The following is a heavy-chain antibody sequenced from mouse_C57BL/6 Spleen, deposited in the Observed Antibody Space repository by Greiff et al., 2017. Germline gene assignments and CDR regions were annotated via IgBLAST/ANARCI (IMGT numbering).Heavy chain of an antibody. CDR3: TMGWLLPYYAMDD. D-gene: IGHD2-3*01. J-gene: IGHJ4*01. CDR1: GFTFSSYA. V-gene: IGHV5-9-1*02. Sequence: EVHLVESGEGLVKPGGSLKLSCAASGFTFSSYAMSWVRQTPEKRLEWVAYISSGGDYIYYADTVKGRFTISRDNARNTLYLQMSSLKSEDTAMYYCTMGWLLPYYAMDDWGQGTSVTVSS. CDR2: ISSGGDYI.